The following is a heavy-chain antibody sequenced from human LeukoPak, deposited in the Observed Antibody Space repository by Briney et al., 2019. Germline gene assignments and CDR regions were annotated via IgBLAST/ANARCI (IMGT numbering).Heavy chain of an antibody. J-gene: IGHJ5*02. D-gene: IGHD4-17*01. CDR2: IYYSGST. Sequence: AETLSLTCSVSGGSISSHYWSWIRQPPGKGLEWIGYIYYSGSTKYNPSLKSRVTISVDTSKNQFSLKLSSVTAADTAVYYCARGGTTVTPGLLWFDPWGQGTLVTVSS. CDR1: GGSISSHY. CDR3: ARGGTTVTPGLLWFDP. V-gene: IGHV4-59*11.